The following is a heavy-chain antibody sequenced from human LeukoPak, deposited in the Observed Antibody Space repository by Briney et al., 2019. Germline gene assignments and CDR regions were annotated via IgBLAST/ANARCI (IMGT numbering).Heavy chain of an antibody. CDR1: GGSISNYY. CDR2: IDSNGNT. D-gene: IGHD6-19*01. Sequence: SETLSLTCTASGGSISNYYWSWIRQPAGKGLEWIWRIDSNGNTNYNPSLKSRVTMSVDTSKNQFSLKLSSVTAADTAVYYCARGSSGWYYFDNWGQGTLVAVSS. V-gene: IGHV4-4*07. J-gene: IGHJ4*02. CDR3: ARGSSGWYYFDN.